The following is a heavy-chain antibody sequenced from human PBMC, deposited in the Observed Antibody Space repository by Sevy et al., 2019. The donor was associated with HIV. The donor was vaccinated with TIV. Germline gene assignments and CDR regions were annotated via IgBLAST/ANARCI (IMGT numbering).Heavy chain of an antibody. CDR3: ARDEYSDYDPYYHGMDV. CDR1: GFTFSSYG. Sequence: GGSLRLSCAASGFTFSSYGMHWVRQAPGKGLEWVAVISYGGSPKYYADSVKGRFTISRDNSKNTVYLQMNSLRAEDTAVYYCARDEYSDYDPYYHGMDVWGQGTTVTVSS. D-gene: IGHD5-12*01. V-gene: IGHV3-30*19. CDR2: ISYGGSPK. J-gene: IGHJ6*02.